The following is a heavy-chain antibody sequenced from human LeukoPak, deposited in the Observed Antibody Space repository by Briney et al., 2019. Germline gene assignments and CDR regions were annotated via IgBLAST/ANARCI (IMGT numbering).Heavy chain of an antibody. D-gene: IGHD6-13*01. J-gene: IGHJ4*02. CDR2: INHSGST. Sequence: SETLSLTCAVYGGSFSGYYWSWIRQPPGKGLEWIGEINHSGSTNYNPSLKSRVTISVDTSKNQFSLKLSSVTAADTAVYYCASPLLHSSSFDYWGQGTLVTVSS. CDR1: GGSFSGYY. V-gene: IGHV4-34*01. CDR3: ASPLLHSSSFDY.